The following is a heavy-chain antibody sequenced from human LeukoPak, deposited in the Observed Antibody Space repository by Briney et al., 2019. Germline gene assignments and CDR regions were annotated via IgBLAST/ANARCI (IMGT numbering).Heavy chain of an antibody. CDR2: ISSSSSYI. CDR1: GFTFSSYS. CDR3: ASSGWYPTENFDY. J-gene: IGHJ4*02. V-gene: IGHV3-21*01. D-gene: IGHD6-19*01. Sequence: GGSLRLSCAASGFTFSSYSMNWVRQAPGKGLEWVSSISSSSSYIYYADSVKGRFTISRDNAKNSLYLQMNSLRAEDTAVYYCASSGWYPTENFDYWGQGTLVNVSS.